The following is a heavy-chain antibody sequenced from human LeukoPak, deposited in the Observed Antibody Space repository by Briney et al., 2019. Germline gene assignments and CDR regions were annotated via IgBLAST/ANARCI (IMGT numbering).Heavy chain of an antibody. CDR3: ARGSGSSSATAFDP. CDR1: GFLFSSYG. D-gene: IGHD2-21*02. J-gene: IGHJ5*02. CDR2: IWYDGSDK. Sequence: GGSLRLSCAASGFLFSSYGMHWVRQAPGKGLEGVAVIWYDGSDKYYADSVKGRFTISRDNFKSTLYLQMNSLRADDTAVYYCARGSGSSSATAFDPWGQGTLVTVSS. V-gene: IGHV3-33*01.